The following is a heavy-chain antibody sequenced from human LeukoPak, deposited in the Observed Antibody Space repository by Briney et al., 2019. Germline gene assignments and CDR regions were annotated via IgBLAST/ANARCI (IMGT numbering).Heavy chain of an antibody. Sequence: GASVKVSCKASGYTFTSYGISWVRQAPGQGLEWMGWISAYNGNTNYAQKLQGRVTMTTDTSTSTAYMELRSLRSDDTAVYYCARGIAARRDPTYNWFDPWGQGTLVTVSS. CDR2: ISAYNGNT. CDR3: ARGIAARRDPTYNWFDP. D-gene: IGHD6-6*01. CDR1: GYTFTSYG. J-gene: IGHJ5*02. V-gene: IGHV1-18*01.